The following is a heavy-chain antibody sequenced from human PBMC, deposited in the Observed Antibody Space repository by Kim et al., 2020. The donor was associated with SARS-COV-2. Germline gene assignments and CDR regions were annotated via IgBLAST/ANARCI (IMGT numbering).Heavy chain of an antibody. CDR3: AREVGVRYCSSTSCYLSWFDP. CDR1: GFTFSSYE. J-gene: IGHJ5*02. V-gene: IGHV3-48*03. D-gene: IGHD2-2*01. Sequence: GGSPRLSCAASGFTFSSYEMNWVRQAPGKGLEWVSYISSSGSTIYYADSVKGRFTISRDNAKNSLYLQMNSLRAEDTAVYYCAREVGVRYCSSTSCYLSWFDPWGQGTLVTVSS. CDR2: ISSSGSTI.